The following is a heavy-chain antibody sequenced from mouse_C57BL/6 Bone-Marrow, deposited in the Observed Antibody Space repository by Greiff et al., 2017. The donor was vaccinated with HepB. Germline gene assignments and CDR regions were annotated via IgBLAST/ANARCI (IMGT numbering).Heavy chain of an antibody. D-gene: IGHD1-1*01. CDR2: IYPRSGNT. CDR1: GYTFTSYG. CDR3: AREGYYGSHYYAMDY. V-gene: IGHV1-81*01. Sequence: QVQLKQSGAELARPGASVKLSCKASGYTFTSYGISWVKQRTGQGLEWIGEIYPRSGNTYYNEKFKGKATLTADKSSSTAYMELRSLTSEDSAVYFCAREGYYGSHYYAMDYWGQGTSVTVSS. J-gene: IGHJ4*01.